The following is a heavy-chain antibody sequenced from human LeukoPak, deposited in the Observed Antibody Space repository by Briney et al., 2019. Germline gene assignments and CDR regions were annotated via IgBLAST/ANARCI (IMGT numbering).Heavy chain of an antibody. V-gene: IGHV4-4*07. CDR1: GGSISTFY. Sequence: SETLSLTCTVSGGSISTFYWSWIRQPAGKGLEWIGHIYTSGSTNYNPSLKSRVTMSVDTSKNQFSLKLSSVTAADTAVYYCARTPYYGMDVWGQGTTVTVSS. J-gene: IGHJ6*02. CDR3: ARTPYYGMDV. CDR2: IYTSGST.